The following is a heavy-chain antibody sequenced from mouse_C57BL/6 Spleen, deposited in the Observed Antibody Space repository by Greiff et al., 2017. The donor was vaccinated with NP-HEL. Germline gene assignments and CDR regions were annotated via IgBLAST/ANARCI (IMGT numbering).Heavy chain of an antibody. V-gene: IGHV1-82*01. CDR2: IYPGDGDT. CDR1: GYAFSSSW. CDR3: ASGTGVDY. J-gene: IGHJ4*01. Sequence: VQLQQSGPELVKPGASVKISCKASGYAFSSSWMNWVKQRPGKGLEWIGRIYPGDGDTNYNGKFKGKATLTADKSSSTAYMQLSSLTSEDSAVYFCASGTGVDYWGQGTSVTVSS. D-gene: IGHD4-1*01.